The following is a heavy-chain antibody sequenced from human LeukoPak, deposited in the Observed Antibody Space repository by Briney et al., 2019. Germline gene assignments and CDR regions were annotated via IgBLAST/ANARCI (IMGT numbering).Heavy chain of an antibody. J-gene: IGHJ4*02. CDR1: GFTFDDYA. D-gene: IGHD3-10*01. V-gene: IGHV3-9*01. CDR3: AKDTSPQHYYPYFDY. CDR2: ISWNSGSI. Sequence: GGSLRLSCAASGFTFDDYAMHWVRQAPGKGLEWVSGISWNSGSIGYADSVKGRFTISRDNAKNSLYLQMNSQRAEDTALYYCAKDTSPQHYYPYFDYWGQGTLVTVSS.